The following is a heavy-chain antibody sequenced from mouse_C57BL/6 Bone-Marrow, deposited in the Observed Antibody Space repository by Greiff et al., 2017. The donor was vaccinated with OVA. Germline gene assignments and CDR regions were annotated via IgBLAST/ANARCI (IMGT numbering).Heavy chain of an antibody. J-gene: IGHJ1*03. D-gene: IGHD2-4*01. V-gene: IGHV1-50*01. CDR3: AREDDYDGYWYFDV. CDR2: IDPSDSYT. Sequence: QVQLQQPGAELVKPGASVKLSCKASGYTFTSYWMQWVKQRPGQGLEWIGEIDPSDSYTNYNQKFKGKATLTVDTSSSTAYMQLSSLTSEDSAVYYWAREDDYDGYWYFDVWGTGTTVTVSS. CDR1: GYTFTSYW.